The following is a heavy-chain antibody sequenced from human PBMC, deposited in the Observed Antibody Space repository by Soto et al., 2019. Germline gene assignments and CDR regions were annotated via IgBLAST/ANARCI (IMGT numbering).Heavy chain of an antibody. CDR2: IYYSGST. Sequence: PSETLSLTCSVSGGSISSYYWSWIRQPPGKGLEWIGYIYYSGSTNYNPSLKSRVTISVDTSKNQFSLKLGSVTAADTAVYYCARDYYDSSGYYLPSYYYYYGMDVWGQGTTVTVSS. CDR3: ARDYYDSSGYYLPSYYYYYGMDV. D-gene: IGHD3-22*01. V-gene: IGHV4-59*01. J-gene: IGHJ6*02. CDR1: GGSISSYY.